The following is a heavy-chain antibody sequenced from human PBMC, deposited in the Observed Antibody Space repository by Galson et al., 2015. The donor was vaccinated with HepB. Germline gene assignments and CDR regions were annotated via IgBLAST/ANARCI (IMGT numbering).Heavy chain of an antibody. J-gene: IGHJ6*02. CDR1: GFTFGDYA. Sequence: SLRLSCAASGFTFGDYAMSWFRQAPGKGLEWVGFIRSKAYGGTTEYAASVKGRFTISRDDSKSIAYLQMSSLKTEDTAVYYCTSHSYDILTGYYSVGPYGMDVWGQGTTVTVSS. CDR2: IRSKAYGGTT. V-gene: IGHV3-49*03. CDR3: TSHSYDILTGYYSVGPYGMDV. D-gene: IGHD3-9*01.